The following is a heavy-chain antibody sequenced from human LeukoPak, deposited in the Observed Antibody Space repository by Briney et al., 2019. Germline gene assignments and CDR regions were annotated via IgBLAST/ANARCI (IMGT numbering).Heavy chain of an antibody. Sequence: KPSETLSLTCAVYGGSFSGYYWSWIRQPPGKGLEWIGEINHSGSTNYNPSLKSRVTISVDTSKNQFSLKLSSVTAADTAVYYCARGPDHRYYYDSSGYYYVLDYWGQGTLVTVSS. CDR3: ARGPDHRYYYDSSGYYYVLDY. CDR1: GGSFSGYY. D-gene: IGHD3-22*01. J-gene: IGHJ4*02. CDR2: INHSGST. V-gene: IGHV4-34*01.